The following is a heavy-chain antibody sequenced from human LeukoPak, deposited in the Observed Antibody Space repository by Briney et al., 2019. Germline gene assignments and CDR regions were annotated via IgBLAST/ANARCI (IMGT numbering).Heavy chain of an antibody. CDR2: ISSDGSST. CDR3: ARGRLSSGWYDD. Sequence: PGGSLRLSCEASGLTFSSYWMHWVRQVPGKGLVWVSRISSDGSSTTYADSVKGRFTISRDNAKNTLYLQMNSLRAEDTAVYYCARGRLSSGWYDDWGQGTLVTVSS. D-gene: IGHD6-19*01. CDR1: GLTFSSYW. V-gene: IGHV3-74*01. J-gene: IGHJ4*02.